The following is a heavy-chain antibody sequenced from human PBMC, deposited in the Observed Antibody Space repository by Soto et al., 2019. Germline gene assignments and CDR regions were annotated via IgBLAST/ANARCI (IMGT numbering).Heavy chain of an antibody. Sequence: SETLSLTCAVSGGSLTSGTYSWNWIRQPPGKGLEWIGYIFPSGTTYYNPSLKSRVSISIDVSKNQFSLNLRSLTAADTAVYYCARAREFDSWGQGTLVTVSS. CDR1: GGSLTSGTYS. CDR3: ARAREFDS. CDR2: IFPSGTT. J-gene: IGHJ4*02. V-gene: IGHV4-30-2*01.